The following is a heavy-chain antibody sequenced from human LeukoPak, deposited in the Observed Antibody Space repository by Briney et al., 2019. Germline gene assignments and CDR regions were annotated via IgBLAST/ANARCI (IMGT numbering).Heavy chain of an antibody. D-gene: IGHD3-3*01. Sequence: PGGSLRLSCAASGFTFDDYAMHWVRQAPGKGLEWVSLIRWDGGSTYYADSLKGRFTISRDNSKNSLYLQMNSLRADDTALYYCAKENYDFWSGMVHWGQGTLVTVSS. V-gene: IGHV3-43D*03. CDR3: AKENYDFWSGMVH. CDR1: GFTFDDYA. J-gene: IGHJ4*02. CDR2: IRWDGGST.